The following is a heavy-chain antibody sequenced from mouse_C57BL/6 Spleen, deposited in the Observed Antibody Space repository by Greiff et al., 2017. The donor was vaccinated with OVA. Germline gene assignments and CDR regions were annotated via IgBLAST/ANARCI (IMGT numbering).Heavy chain of an antibody. CDR2: ISDGGSYT. V-gene: IGHV5-4*01. CDR3: ARDYSSAY. CDR1: GFTFSSYA. D-gene: IGHD2-5*01. J-gene: IGHJ3*01. Sequence: EVHLVESGGGLVKPGGSLKLSCAASGFTFSSYAMSWVRQTPEKRLEWVATISDGGSYTYYPDNVKGRFTISRDNAKNNLYLQMSHLKSEDTAMYYCARDYSSAYWGQGTLVTVSA.